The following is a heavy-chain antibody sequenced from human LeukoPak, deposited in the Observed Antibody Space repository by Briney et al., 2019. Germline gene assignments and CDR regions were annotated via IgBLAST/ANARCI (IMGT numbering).Heavy chain of an antibody. Sequence: GGSLRLSCAASGFTFSSYSMNWVRQAPGKGLEWVSSISSSSSYIYYADSVKGRFTISRDNAKNSLYLQMNSLRAEDTAVYYCASVDRDYDFWSGSLFDIWGQGTMVTVSS. CDR3: ASVDRDYDFWSGSLFDI. J-gene: IGHJ3*02. D-gene: IGHD3-3*01. CDR1: GFTFSSYS. V-gene: IGHV3-21*01. CDR2: ISSSSSYI.